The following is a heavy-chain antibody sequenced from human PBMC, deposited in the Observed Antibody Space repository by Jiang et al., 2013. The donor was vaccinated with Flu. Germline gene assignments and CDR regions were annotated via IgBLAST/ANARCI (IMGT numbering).Heavy chain of an antibody. CDR1: GDSVSSNSAA. Sequence: GPGLVKPSQTLSLTCAISGDSVSSNSAAWNWIRQSPSRGLEWLGRTYYRSKWYNDYAVSVKSRITINPDTSKNQFSLQLNSVTPEDTAVYYCARDPQVTIFGVVIIYFDYWGQGTLVTVSS. V-gene: IGHV6-1*01. CDR2: TYYRSKWYN. CDR3: ARDPQVTIFGVVIIYFDY. D-gene: IGHD3-3*01. J-gene: IGHJ4*02.